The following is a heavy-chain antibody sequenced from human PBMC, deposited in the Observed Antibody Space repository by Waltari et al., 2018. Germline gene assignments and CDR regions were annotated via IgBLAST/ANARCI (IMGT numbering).Heavy chain of an antibody. V-gene: IGHV3-7*01. J-gene: IGHJ4*02. CDR1: GFTFSSSW. CDR2: IKQDGSEK. Sequence: EVQLVESGGGLVQPGGSLRLSCAASGFTFSSSWMSWVRQAPGKGLEWVANIKQDGSEKYYVDSVKGRFTISRDNAKNSLYLQMNSLRAEDTAVYYCARADDYCGGDCVDLDYWGQGTLVTVSS. D-gene: IGHD2-21*01. CDR3: ARADDYCGGDCVDLDY.